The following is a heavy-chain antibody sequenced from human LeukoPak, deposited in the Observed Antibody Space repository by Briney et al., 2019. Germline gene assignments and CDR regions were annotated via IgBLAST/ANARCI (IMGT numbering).Heavy chain of an antibody. CDR3: ARDGDTVLTRGYYYYMDV. V-gene: IGHV3-48*03. Sequence: AGGSLRLSCAASGFTFSSYEMSWVRQAPGKGLEWVSYISSSGSTIYYADSVKGRFTISRDNAKNSLYLQMNSLRAEDTALYYCARDGDTVLTRGYYYYMDVWGKGTTVTVSS. CDR2: ISSSGSTI. D-gene: IGHD4-23*01. J-gene: IGHJ6*03. CDR1: GFTFSSYE.